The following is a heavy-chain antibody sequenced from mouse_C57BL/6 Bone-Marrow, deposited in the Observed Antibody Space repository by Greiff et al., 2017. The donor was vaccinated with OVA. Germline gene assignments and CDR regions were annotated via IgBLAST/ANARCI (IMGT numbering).Heavy chain of an antibody. V-gene: IGHV1-64*01. Sequence: VQLQQSGAELVKPGASVKLSCKASGYTFTSYWMHWVKQRPGQGLEWIGMIHPNSGSTNYNEKFKSKATLTVDKSSSTAYMQLSSLTSEDSAVYYCARGRYYYAMDYWGQGTSVTVSS. CDR1: GYTFTSYW. J-gene: IGHJ4*01. CDR2: IHPNSGST. CDR3: ARGRYYYAMDY.